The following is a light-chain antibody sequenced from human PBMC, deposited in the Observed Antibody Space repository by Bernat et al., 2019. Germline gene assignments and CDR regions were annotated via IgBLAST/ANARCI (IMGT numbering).Light chain of an antibody. J-gene: IGLJ1*01. CDR2: EVS. Sequence: QSALTQPPSVSGSPGQSVTISCTGTSSDVGSYNRVSWYQQPPGTAPKLMIYEVSNRPSGVPDRFSGSKSGNTASRTISGLQAEDEADYYCSSYTSSNTYVFGTGTKVTVL. CDR3: SSYTSSNTYV. V-gene: IGLV2-18*02. CDR1: SSDVGSYNR.